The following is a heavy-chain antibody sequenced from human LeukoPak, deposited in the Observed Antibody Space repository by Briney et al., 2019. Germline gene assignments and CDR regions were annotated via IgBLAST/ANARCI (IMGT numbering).Heavy chain of an antibody. CDR2: MSSNGGRT. CDR1: GFSFSTYG. Sequence: PGGSLRLSCAASGFSFSTYGMFWVRQAPGKGLEYVSSMSSNGGRTYYANSVKGRFTISRDNSKNVLYLQMGSLRAEDVAVYYCARDRCSSTSCLNTFDIWGQGTVVTVSS. D-gene: IGHD2-2*01. J-gene: IGHJ3*02. CDR3: ARDRCSSTSCLNTFDI. V-gene: IGHV3-64*01.